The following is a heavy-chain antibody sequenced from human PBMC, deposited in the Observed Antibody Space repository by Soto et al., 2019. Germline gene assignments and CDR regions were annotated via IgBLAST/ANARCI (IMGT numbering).Heavy chain of an antibody. J-gene: IGHJ4*02. CDR2: ISGSGGST. D-gene: IGHD3-3*01. Sequence: PGGSLRLSCAASGFTFSSYAMSWVRQAPGKGLEWVSAISGSGGSTYYAESVKGRFTISKNNSKKTLYLQMNSLRAEYTAVYYCAKSPYDFWSGSPGYWGQGTLVTVSS. V-gene: IGHV3-23*01. CDR3: AKSPYDFWSGSPGY. CDR1: GFTFSSYA.